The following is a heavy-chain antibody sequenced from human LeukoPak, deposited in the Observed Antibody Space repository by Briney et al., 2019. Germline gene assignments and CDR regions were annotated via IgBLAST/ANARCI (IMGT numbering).Heavy chain of an antibody. D-gene: IGHD6-25*01. J-gene: IGHJ6*02. CDR1: EYTFTTYD. CDR3: ARRNSAQRPPRTMDV. CDR2: MNPKSGNT. V-gene: IGHV1-8*01. Sequence: GASVKVSCKASEYTFTTYDINWVRQATGQGLEWMGWMNPKSGNTGYAQKFQGRVTMTRNTSISTAYMELSSLRSEDTAVYYCARRNSAQRPPRTMDVWGQGTMVTVSS.